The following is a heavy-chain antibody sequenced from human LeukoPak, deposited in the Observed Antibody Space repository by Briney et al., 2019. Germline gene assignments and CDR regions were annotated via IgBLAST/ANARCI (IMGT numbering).Heavy chain of an antibody. CDR2: ISGSGGST. CDR3: AKYSGWGSAVAGTFIVDY. V-gene: IGHV3-23*01. J-gene: IGHJ4*02. Sequence: GGSLRLSCAASGFTFSIYAMSWVRQAPGKGLEWVSAISGSGGSTYYADSVKGRFTISRDNSKNTLYLQMNSLRAEDAAVYYCAKYSGWGSAVAGTFIVDYWGQGTLVTVSS. D-gene: IGHD6-19*01. CDR1: GFTFSIYA.